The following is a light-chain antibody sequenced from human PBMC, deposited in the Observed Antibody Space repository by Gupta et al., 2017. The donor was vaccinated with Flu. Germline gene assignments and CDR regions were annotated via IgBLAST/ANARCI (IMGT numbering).Light chain of an antibody. CDR1: QSLLHSNGYNY. V-gene: IGKV2-28*01. CDR2: LGS. J-gene: IGKJ1*01. CDR3: MQALQTPRT. Sequence: DIVMTQSPLSLPVTPGEPASISCRLSQSLLHSNGYNYLDWYLQKPGQSPQLLIYLGSNRASGVPDRFSGSGSGTDFTLKISRVVAEDVGVYYCMQALQTPRTFGQGTKVEIK.